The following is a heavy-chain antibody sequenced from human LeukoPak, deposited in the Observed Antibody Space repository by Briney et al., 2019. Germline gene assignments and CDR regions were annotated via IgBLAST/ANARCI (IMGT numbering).Heavy chain of an antibody. J-gene: IGHJ3*02. D-gene: IGHD6-19*01. V-gene: IGHV1-2*02. CDR1: GYTFTSYY. CDR3: ARGYNNGFDAFDI. Sequence: ASVKVSCKASGYTFTSYYMHWVRQAPGQGLEWMGWINPNSGGTNYAQKFQGRVTMTRDTSITTAYMDLSRLRSDDTAVYYCARGYNNGFDAFDIWGQGTMVTVSS. CDR2: INPNSGGT.